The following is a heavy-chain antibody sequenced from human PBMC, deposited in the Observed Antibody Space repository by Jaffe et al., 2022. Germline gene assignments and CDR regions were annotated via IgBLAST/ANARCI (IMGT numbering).Heavy chain of an antibody. CDR2: INPSGGST. J-gene: IGHJ4*02. Sequence: QVQLVQSGAEVKKPGASVKVSCKASGYTFTSYYMHWVRQAPGQGLEWMGIINPSGGSTSYAQKFQGRVTMTRDTSTSTVYMELSSLRSEDTAVYYCARDYYGSGSYYKVPDYWGQGTLVTVSS. D-gene: IGHD3-10*01. V-gene: IGHV1-46*03. CDR1: GYTFTSYY. CDR3: ARDYYGSGSYYKVPDY.